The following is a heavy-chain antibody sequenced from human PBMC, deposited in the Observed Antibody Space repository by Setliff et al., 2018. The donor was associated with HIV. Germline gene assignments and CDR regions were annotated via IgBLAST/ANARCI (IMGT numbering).Heavy chain of an antibody. CDR1: GGSISGHF. Sequence: SETLSLTCTVSGGSISGHFWNWIRQTPDKGLEWIGRVYYSGQDDHNPSLTRRLTISVDTSNNQFSLSLTSVTAADTAVYYCVRDYGSETNFFYSMDVWGKGTTVTVSS. J-gene: IGHJ6*03. D-gene: IGHD3-10*01. CDR2: VYYSGQD. CDR3: VRDYGSETNFFYSMDV. V-gene: IGHV4-59*11.